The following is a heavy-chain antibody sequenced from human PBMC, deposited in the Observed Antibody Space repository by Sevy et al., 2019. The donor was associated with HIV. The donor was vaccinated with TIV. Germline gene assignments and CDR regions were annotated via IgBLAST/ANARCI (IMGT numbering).Heavy chain of an antibody. J-gene: IGHJ4*02. CDR1: GFTSSSYV. CDR2: PSDSGVST. Sequence: GGSLRLSCAASGFTSSSYVMSWVRQPPGRGLEWVSTPSDSGVSTYYADSVKGRFTISRDNSKNILYLQMNSLRAEDTAVYYCARDRATSATGTLFDYWGQGTLVTVSS. V-gene: IGHV3-23*01. D-gene: IGHD3-9*01. CDR3: ARDRATSATGTLFDY.